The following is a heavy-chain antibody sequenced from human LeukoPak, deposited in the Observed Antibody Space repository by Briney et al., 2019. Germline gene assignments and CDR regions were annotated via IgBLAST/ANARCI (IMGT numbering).Heavy chain of an antibody. J-gene: IGHJ4*02. CDR2: ISWDGGST. CDR1: GFTFDDYA. V-gene: IGHV3-43D*04. Sequence: SLRLSCAASGFTFDDYAMQWVRHAPGKGLEWVSLISWDGGSTYYADSVKARFTLSRDNSKNSLYLHMNSLRAEDTALYYCAKDRSGNSYGHFDYWGQGTLVTVSS. CDR3: AKDRSGNSYGHFDY. D-gene: IGHD3-10*01.